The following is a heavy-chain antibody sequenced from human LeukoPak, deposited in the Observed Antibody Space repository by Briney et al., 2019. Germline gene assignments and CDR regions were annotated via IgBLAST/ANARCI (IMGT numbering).Heavy chain of an antibody. CDR2: IKQDGSAK. J-gene: IGHJ4*02. V-gene: IGHV3-7*01. D-gene: IGHD3-10*01. CDR1: GFTFSSYW. CDR3: ARSLYGSGSYPPNY. Sequence: GGSLRLSCAASGFTFSSYWMGWVRQAPGKGLEWVANIKQDGSAKNYGDSVKGRFTISRDNAKNSLYIQMNSLRVEDTAVYYCARSLYGSGSYPPNYWGQGTLVTVSS.